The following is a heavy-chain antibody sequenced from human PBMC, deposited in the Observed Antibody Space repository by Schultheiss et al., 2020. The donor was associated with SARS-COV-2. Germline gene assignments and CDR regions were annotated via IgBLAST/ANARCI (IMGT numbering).Heavy chain of an antibody. Sequence: GESLKISCSASGFTFDDYTMHWVRQAPGKGLEWVSLISWDGGKTYYADSVKGRFTISRDNIRSSLYLQMNSLRTEDTALYYCAKDRPLYGMDVWGQGTTVTVSS. J-gene: IGHJ6*02. CDR2: ISWDGGKT. V-gene: IGHV3-43*01. CDR3: AKDRPLYGMDV. CDR1: GFTFDDYT.